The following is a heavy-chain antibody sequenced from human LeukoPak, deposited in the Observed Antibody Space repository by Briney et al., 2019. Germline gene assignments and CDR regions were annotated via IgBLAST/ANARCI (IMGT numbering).Heavy chain of an antibody. CDR3: ARGAPVVVPSDYGPGYFRH. Sequence: ASVKVSCKASGYTFTSYYMHWLRQAPGHGLEWMGITNPSGASTSYAQKFQGRVTMTRDTSTSTVYMELSSLRSEDTAVYYCARGAPVVVPSDYGPGYFRHWGQGTLVTVSS. V-gene: IGHV1-46*01. D-gene: IGHD2-15*01. CDR1: GYTFTSYY. CDR2: TNPSGAST. J-gene: IGHJ1*01.